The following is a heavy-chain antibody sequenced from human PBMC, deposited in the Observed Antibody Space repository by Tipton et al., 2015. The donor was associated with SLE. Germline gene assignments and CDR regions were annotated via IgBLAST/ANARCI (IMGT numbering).Heavy chain of an antibody. CDR2: MNPDGSRT. D-gene: IGHD5-18*01. CDR1: TFSFRDHW. Sequence: GSLRLSCSASTFSFRDHWMHWVRQVPGKGLVWVSRMNPDGSRTPYADSVRGRFFISRESAGDTLYLQMNSLRVEDSGVYYCARDGDDGYKPVDYWGQGTLVTVSS. CDR3: ARDGDDGYKPVDY. J-gene: IGHJ4*02. V-gene: IGHV3-74*01.